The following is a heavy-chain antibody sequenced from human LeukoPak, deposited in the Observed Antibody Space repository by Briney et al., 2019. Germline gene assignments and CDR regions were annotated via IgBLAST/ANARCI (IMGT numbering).Heavy chain of an antibody. J-gene: IGHJ4*02. Sequence: PSQTLSLTCAASGGSISSGGYSWSWIRQPPGKGLEWIGYIYHSGSTYYNPSLKSRVTISVDRSKNQFSLKLSSVTAADTAVYYCARGAYYYDSSGYTRYYFDYWGQGTLVTVSS. CDR1: GGSISSGGYS. CDR2: IYHSGST. V-gene: IGHV4-30-2*01. D-gene: IGHD3-22*01. CDR3: ARGAYYYDSSGYTRYYFDY.